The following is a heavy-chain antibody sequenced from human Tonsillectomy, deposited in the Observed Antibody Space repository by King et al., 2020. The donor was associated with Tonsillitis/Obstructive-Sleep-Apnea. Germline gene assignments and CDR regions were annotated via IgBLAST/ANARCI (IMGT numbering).Heavy chain of an antibody. CDR1: GGSFSGYY. D-gene: IGHD3-3*01. CDR2: INHSGST. V-gene: IGHV4-34*01. Sequence: VQLQQWGAGLLKPSEPLSLTCAVYGGSFSGYYWSWIRQPPGKGLEWIGEINHSGSTNYNPSLKSRVTISVDTSKNQFSLKLSSVTAADTAVYYCARAYDFWSGHWYFDLWGRGTLVTVSS. J-gene: IGHJ2*01. CDR3: ARAYDFWSGHWYFDL.